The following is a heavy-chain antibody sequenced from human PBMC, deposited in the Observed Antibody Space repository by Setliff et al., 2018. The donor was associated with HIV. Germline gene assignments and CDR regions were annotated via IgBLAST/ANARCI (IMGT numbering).Heavy chain of an antibody. V-gene: IGHV4-38-2*01. D-gene: IGHD6-19*01. Sequence: PSETLSLTCDVSGFSISSRYYWGWIRQSPGNGLEWIGSIYHTGSTYYKPSLKSRVTISVDTSKNQFSLKLSSVTAADTAVYYCARAPYSSGWYYFDYWGQGTLVTVSS. CDR3: ARAPYSSGWYYFDY. CDR2: IYHTGST. J-gene: IGHJ4*02. CDR1: GFSISSRYY.